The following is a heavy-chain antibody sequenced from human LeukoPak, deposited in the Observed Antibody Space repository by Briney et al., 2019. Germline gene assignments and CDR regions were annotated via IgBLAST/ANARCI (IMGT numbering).Heavy chain of an antibody. J-gene: IGHJ4*02. CDR1: GGTFSSYA. D-gene: IGHD6-19*01. CDR2: ISAYNGNT. V-gene: IGHV1-18*01. CDR3: ARAAGYSSGWYDYFDY. Sequence: ASVKVSCKASGGTFSSYAISWVRQAPGQGLEWMGWISAYNGNTNYAQKLQGRVTMTTDTSTSTAYMELRSLRSDDTAVYYCARAAGYSSGWYDYFDYWGQGTLVTVSS.